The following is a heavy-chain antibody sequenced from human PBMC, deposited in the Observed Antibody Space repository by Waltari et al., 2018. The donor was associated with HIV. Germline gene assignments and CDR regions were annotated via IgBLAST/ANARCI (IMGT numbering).Heavy chain of an antibody. CDR3: AKDLMGIGYLFDH. CDR2: ISNDGSNK. V-gene: IGHV3-30*18. D-gene: IGHD6-13*01. Sequence: QVQLVESGGGVVQPGRSLRLSCAASGLTFSSYGMHWVRQAPGKGLEWVAVISNDGSNKYYGDSVKGRFTISRDNSKNTLSLQMNSLRAEDTAVYYCAKDLMGIGYLFDHWGQGTQVTVSS. J-gene: IGHJ4*02. CDR1: GLTFSSYG.